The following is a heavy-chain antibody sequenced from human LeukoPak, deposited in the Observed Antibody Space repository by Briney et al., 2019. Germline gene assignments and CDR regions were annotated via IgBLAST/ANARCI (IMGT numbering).Heavy chain of an antibody. CDR3: VRDQGGAMSY. CDR1: GFTFSSYT. J-gene: IGHJ4*02. D-gene: IGHD3-16*01. V-gene: IGHV3-48*01. CDR2: ISSLSGTI. Sequence: PGGSLRLSCAASGFTFSSYTMNWVRQAPGKGLEWVSYISSLSGTIYYADSVKGRFIISRDNAQNSLFLQMNSLRAEDTAVYYCVRDQGGAMSYWGEGTLVTVSS.